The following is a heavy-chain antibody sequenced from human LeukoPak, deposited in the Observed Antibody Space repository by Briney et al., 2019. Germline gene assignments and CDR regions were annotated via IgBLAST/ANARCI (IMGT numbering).Heavy chain of an antibody. CDR3: ASARPYDSSGYPDFDY. CDR1: GGSISSYY. J-gene: IGHJ4*02. CDR2: IYYSGST. Sequence: SETLSLTCTVSGGSISSYYWSWIRQHPGKGLEWIGYIYYSGSTYYNPSLKSRVTISVDTSKNQFSLKLSSVTAADTAVYYCASARPYDSSGYPDFDYWGQGTLVTVSS. V-gene: IGHV4-59*06. D-gene: IGHD3-22*01.